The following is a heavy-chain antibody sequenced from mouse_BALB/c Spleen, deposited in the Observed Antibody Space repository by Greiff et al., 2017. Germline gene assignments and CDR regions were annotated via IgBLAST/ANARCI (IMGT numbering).Heavy chain of an antibody. CDR3: ARSVITPFDY. D-gene: IGHD2-4*01. J-gene: IGHJ2*01. CDR2: IDPANGNT. CDR1: GFNIKDTY. Sequence: EVKLVESGAELVKPGASVKLSCTASGFNIKDTYMHWVKQRPEQGLEWIGRIDPANGNTKYDPKFQGKATITADTSSNTAYLQLSSLTSEDTAVYYCARSVITPFDYWGQGTTLTVSS. V-gene: IGHV14-3*02.